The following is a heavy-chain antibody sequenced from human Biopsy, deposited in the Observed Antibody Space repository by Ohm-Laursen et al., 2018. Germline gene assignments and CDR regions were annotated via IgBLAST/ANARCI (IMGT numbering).Heavy chain of an antibody. J-gene: IGHJ4*02. Sequence: GPSVKVSCKASGYTFSGYYMHWVRQAPGQGLEWLGWINPDSGVTNYAQKFQGRVTMTRDTSISTAYMELSRLGSDDTAVYYCARDKYRSWNYFDNWGQGSLVTVSS. V-gene: IGHV1-2*02. CDR3: ARDKYRSWNYFDN. D-gene: IGHD6-19*01. CDR2: INPDSGVT. CDR1: GYTFSGYY.